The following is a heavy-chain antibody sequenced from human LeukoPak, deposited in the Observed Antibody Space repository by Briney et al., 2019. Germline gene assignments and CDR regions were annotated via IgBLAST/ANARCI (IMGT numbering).Heavy chain of an antibody. J-gene: IGHJ4*02. Sequence: SETLSLTCTVSGGSISSYYWSWIRQPPGKGLEWIGYIYYSGSTNYNPSLKSRVTISVDTSKNQYSLKLSSVTAADTAVYYCARDNYGDYFDYWGQGTLVTVSS. CDR2: IYYSGST. D-gene: IGHD4-17*01. V-gene: IGHV4-59*01. CDR1: GGSISSYY. CDR3: ARDNYGDYFDY.